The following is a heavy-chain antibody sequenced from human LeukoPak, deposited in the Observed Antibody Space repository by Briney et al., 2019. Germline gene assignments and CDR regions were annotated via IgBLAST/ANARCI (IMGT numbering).Heavy chain of an antibody. CDR1: GGTFSSYA. Sequence: SVKVSCKASGGTFSSYAITWVRQAPGQGLEWMGGIIPIFGSANYAQKFQGRVTITADESTSTAYMELSSLRSEDTAVYYCATATMVRDVHFDYWGQGTLVTVSS. J-gene: IGHJ4*02. CDR2: IIPIFGSA. V-gene: IGHV1-69*13. D-gene: IGHD3-10*01. CDR3: ATATMVRDVHFDY.